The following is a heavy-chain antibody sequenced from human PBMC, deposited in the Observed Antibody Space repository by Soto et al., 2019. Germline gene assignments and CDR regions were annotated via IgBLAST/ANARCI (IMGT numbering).Heavy chain of an antibody. V-gene: IGHV3-30*18. CDR2: ISYDGHNN. D-gene: IGHD4-17*01. CDR1: GFTFTTFG. Sequence: QVQLVESGGGVVQPGGSLRLSCTASGFTFTTFGIHWVRQAPGKGLEWVALISYDGHNNYYSDSVKGRFTISRDNYKNTLSLQMNSLRAEDTAVYSCAKDLQAYGDYNYYYYGMDVWGQGTTVSVSS. J-gene: IGHJ6*02. CDR3: AKDLQAYGDYNYYYYGMDV.